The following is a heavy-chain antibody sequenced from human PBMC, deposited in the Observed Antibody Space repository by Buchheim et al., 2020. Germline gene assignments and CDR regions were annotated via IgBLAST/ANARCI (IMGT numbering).Heavy chain of an antibody. CDR3: ARDTRYFDWLFRMVLDY. V-gene: IGHV4-39*02. CDR2: IYYSGST. D-gene: IGHD3-9*01. Sequence: QLQLQESGPGLVKPSETLSLTCTVSGGSISSSSYYWGWIRQPPGKGLEWIGSIYYSGSTYYNPSLKSRVTISVDKSKNQFFLKLSSVTAADTAVYYCARDTRYFDWLFRMVLDYWGQGTL. CDR1: GGSISSSSYY. J-gene: IGHJ4*02.